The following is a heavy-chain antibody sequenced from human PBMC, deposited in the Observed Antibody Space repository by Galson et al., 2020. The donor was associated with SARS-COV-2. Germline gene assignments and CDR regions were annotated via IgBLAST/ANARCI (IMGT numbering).Heavy chain of an antibody. Sequence: ASETLSLTCTVSGGSIHNVGYYWSWIRQHPGLGLEWIGYISYRGSSYYNPSLKSRATISIDTSKNQFSLKLDSVTAADTAVYYCAEGPYYYYGLDVWGQGTTVTVSS. CDR3: AEGPYYYYGLDV. J-gene: IGHJ6*02. CDR2: ISYRGSS. V-gene: IGHV4-31*03. CDR1: GGSIHNVGYY.